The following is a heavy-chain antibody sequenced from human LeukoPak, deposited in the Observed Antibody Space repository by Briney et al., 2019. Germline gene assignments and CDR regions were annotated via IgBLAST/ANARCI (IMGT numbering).Heavy chain of an antibody. D-gene: IGHD4-17*01. CDR2: IYPGDSDT. Sequence: PGESLKISCKGSGYSFTSYWIGWVRQMPGKGLEWMGIIYPGDSDTRYSPSFQGQVTFSADKSISTVYLQWSSLKASDTAMYYCARLMTTVTIGIQGAFDIWGQGTMVTVSS. V-gene: IGHV5-51*01. J-gene: IGHJ3*02. CDR3: ARLMTTVTIGIQGAFDI. CDR1: GYSFTSYW.